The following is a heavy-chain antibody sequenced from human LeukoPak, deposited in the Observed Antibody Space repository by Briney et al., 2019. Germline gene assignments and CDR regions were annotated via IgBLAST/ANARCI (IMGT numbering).Heavy chain of an antibody. D-gene: IGHD3-10*01. J-gene: IGHJ4*02. Sequence: GASAKVSCKASGYTFTGYYMHWVRQAPGQGLEWMGWINPNSGGTNYAQKFQGRVTMTRDTSISTAYMELSRLRSDDTAVYYCARVDPYYYGSGSYWAEFDYWGQGTLVTVSS. CDR3: ARVDPYYYGSGSYWAEFDY. CDR2: INPNSGGT. CDR1: GYTFTGYY. V-gene: IGHV1-2*02.